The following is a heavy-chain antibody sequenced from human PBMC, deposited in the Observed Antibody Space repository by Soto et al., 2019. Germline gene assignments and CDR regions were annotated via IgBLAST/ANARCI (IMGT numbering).Heavy chain of an antibody. CDR2: IYSGGST. J-gene: IGHJ4*02. D-gene: IGHD1-20*01. Sequence: PGGSLRLSCAASGFTVSSNYMSWVRQAPGKGLEWVSVIYSGGSTYYADSVKGRFTISRDNSKNTLYLQMNSLRAEDTAVYYCASEGIRRPRWSPAPDVWGQGTLVTVSS. CDR1: GFTVSSNY. CDR3: ASEGIRRPRWSPAPDV. V-gene: IGHV3-53*01.